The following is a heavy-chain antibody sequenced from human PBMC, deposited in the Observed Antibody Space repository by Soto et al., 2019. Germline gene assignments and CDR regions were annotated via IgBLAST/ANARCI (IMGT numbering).Heavy chain of an antibody. CDR2: IKHDGSEK. V-gene: IGHV3-7*05. CDR3: ARGVLSPDGPGPY. J-gene: IGHJ4*02. D-gene: IGHD3-10*01. Sequence: PGGSLRLSCAASGFTFNNYCMNWVRQAPGKGLEWVANIKHDGSEKYYVDSVKGRFTISRDNAQNSLYLQMNSLRAEDTAVYYCARGVLSPDGPGPYWGQGTLVPVSS. CDR1: GFTFNNYC.